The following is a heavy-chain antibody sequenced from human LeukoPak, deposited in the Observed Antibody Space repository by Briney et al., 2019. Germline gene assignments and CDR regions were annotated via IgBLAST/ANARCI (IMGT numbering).Heavy chain of an antibody. CDR2: INHSGST. CDR3: ARGPWGYCSSTSCYHSWFDP. CDR1: GGSFSGYY. V-gene: IGHV4-34*01. D-gene: IGHD2-2*01. Sequence: SETLSLTCAVYGGSFSGYYWSWIRQPPGKGLEWIGEINHSGSTNYNPSLKSRVTISVDTSKNQFSLKLSSVTAADTAVYYCARGPWGYCSSTSCYHSWFDPWGQGTLVTVSS. J-gene: IGHJ5*02.